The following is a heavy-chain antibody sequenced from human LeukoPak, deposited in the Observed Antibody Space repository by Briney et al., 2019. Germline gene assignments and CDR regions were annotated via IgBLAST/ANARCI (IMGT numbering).Heavy chain of an antibody. CDR3: ARGNGNVGGRLDP. Sequence: GGSLRLSCVASGFSVSGIHMNWVRQAPGKDLEWVSGLYAGGATYYADSMGGRFTISRDHSKNTLYLQMTNLRVDDTAVYYCARGNGNVGGRLDPWGQGTRVTVSS. J-gene: IGHJ5*02. V-gene: IGHV3-66*01. D-gene: IGHD2-8*01. CDR1: GFSVSGIH. CDR2: LYAGGAT.